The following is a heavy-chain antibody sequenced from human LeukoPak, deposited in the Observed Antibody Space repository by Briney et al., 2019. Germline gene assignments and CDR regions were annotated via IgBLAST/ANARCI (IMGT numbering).Heavy chain of an antibody. V-gene: IGHV4-30-4*01. CDR3: ASVRSGYHFDY. J-gene: IGHJ4*02. CDR2: IYHTGST. CDR1: GGSISRDDYY. Sequence: SQTLSLTCSVSGGSISRDDYYWSWIRQPPGKGLEWIAYIYHTGSTYYNPSLKSRVTVSVDTSKNQFSLNLNSVTAADTAVYYCASVRSGYHFDYWGQGTLVTVSS. D-gene: IGHD3-3*01.